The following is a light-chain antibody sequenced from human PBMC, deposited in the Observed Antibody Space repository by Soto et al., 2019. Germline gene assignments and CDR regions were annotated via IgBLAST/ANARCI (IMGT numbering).Light chain of an antibody. CDR2: AAS. CDR1: QGMSSY. Sequence: DIQMTQSPSSLSASVGDRVTVTCRASQGMSSYLAWYQQKPGKVPKLLIYAASTLQPGVPSRFSGSGSGTDFTLTISSLQPEDVATYYCQKYDSAASLTFGGGTKVEIK. V-gene: IGKV1-27*01. CDR3: QKYDSAASLT. J-gene: IGKJ4*01.